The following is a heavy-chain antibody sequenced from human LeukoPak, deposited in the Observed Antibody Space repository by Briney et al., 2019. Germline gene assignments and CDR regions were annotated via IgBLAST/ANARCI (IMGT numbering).Heavy chain of an antibody. CDR1: GFTFSSHW. V-gene: IGHV3-74*01. D-gene: IGHD2-15*01. J-gene: IGHJ4*02. CDR2: ISSDGSTT. CDR3: ARVYCSGGTCYTHFDY. Sequence: GGSLRLSCAASGFTFSSHWMHWVRQAPGKGLVWVSRISSDGSTTSHADFVKGRFTISRDNVKSTLYLQMNSLRAEDTAVYYCARVYCSGGTCYTHFDYWGQGTLVTVSS.